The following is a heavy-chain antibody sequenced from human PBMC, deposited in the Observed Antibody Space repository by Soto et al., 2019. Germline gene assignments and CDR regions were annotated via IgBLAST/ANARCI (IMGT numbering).Heavy chain of an antibody. V-gene: IGHV1-24*01. CDR2: FDPEDGET. CDR1: GYTFTGYY. D-gene: IGHD6-13*01. J-gene: IGHJ4*02. CDR3: ATDYVMAAAGRLGY. Sequence: ASVKVSCKASGYTFTGYYMHWVRQAPGKGLEWMGGFDPEDGETIYAQKFQGRVTMTEDTSTDTAYMELSSLRSEDTAVYYCATDYVMAAAGRLGYWGQGTLVTVSS.